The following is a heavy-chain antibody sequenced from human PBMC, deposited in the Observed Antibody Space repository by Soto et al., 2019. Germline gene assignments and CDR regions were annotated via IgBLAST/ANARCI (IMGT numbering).Heavy chain of an antibody. Sequence: PSETLSLTCAVSGDSISSSKWWSWVRQPPGKGLEWIGEIYHSGSTNYNPSLKSRVIMSVDKSKNQFSLKLISVTAADTAVYYCARGPPFHWGQGTLVTVSS. J-gene: IGHJ4*02. D-gene: IGHD3-16*01. CDR3: ARGPPFH. CDR1: GDSISSSKW. V-gene: IGHV4-4*02. CDR2: IYHSGST.